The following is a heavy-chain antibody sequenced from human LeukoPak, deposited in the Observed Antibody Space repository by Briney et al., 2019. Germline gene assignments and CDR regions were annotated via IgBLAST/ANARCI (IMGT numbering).Heavy chain of an antibody. CDR3: ARDRGSSGWYGDFDY. Sequence: PSETLSLTCTVSGGSISSSSYYWGWIRQPPGKGLEWIGSIYYSGSTYYNPSLKSRVTISVDTSKNQFSLKLSSVTAADTAVYYCARDRGSSGWYGDFDYWGQGTLVTVSS. CDR2: IYYSGST. V-gene: IGHV4-39*07. CDR1: GGSISSSSYY. D-gene: IGHD6-19*01. J-gene: IGHJ4*02.